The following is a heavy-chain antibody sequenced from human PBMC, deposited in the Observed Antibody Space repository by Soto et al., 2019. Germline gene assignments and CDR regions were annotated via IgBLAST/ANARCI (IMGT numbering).Heavy chain of an antibody. CDR1: GFTFSNYD. V-gene: IGHV3-64*01. Sequence: GGSLRLSCAASGFTFSNYDMHWVRQAPGRGLEFVSAITYNGGNTDYANSVKGRFTISRDNSKNTLYLQMGSLRAEDMAVYYCARAAYSSSSIFPGYDYWGQGALVTVSS. CDR3: ARAAYSSSSIFPGYDY. CDR2: ITYNGGNT. J-gene: IGHJ4*02. D-gene: IGHD6-6*01.